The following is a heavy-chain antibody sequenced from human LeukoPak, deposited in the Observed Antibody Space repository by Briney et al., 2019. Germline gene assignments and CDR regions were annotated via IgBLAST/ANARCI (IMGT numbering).Heavy chain of an antibody. D-gene: IGHD5-18*01. CDR3: TRGPIQLWLHNGMDV. J-gene: IGHJ6*02. Sequence: VRALTLSCAASGFIVFDRAISWVRQPPGKGLEGVGWSSSKVYRGTLEYAASVKSRFTISRDDSIGIAYLQMNSLKTEDTAVYYCTRGPIQLWLHNGMDVWGQGTTVIVSS. CDR1: GFIVFDRA. CDR2: SSSKVYRGTL. V-gene: IGHV3-49*04.